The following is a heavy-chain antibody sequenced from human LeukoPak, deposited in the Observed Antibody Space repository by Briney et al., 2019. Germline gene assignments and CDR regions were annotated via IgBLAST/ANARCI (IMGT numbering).Heavy chain of an antibody. CDR2: ISYDGSNK. CDR1: GFXFSSYG. Sequence: PGRSLRLSCAASGFXFSSYGMHWVRQAPGKGLEWVAVISYDGSNKYYADSVKGRFTISRDNSKNTLYLQMNSLRAEDTAVYYCAKDGSYGDYRNFDYWGQGTLVTVSS. V-gene: IGHV3-30*18. CDR3: AKDGSYGDYRNFDY. D-gene: IGHD4-17*01. J-gene: IGHJ4*02.